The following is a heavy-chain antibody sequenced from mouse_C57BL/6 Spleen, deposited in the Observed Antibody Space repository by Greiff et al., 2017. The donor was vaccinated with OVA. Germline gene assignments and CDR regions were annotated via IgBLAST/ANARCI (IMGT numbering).Heavy chain of an antibody. CDR3: ARGGGKDGYYFDY. CDR2: IHPNSGST. J-gene: IGHJ2*01. D-gene: IGHD2-3*01. CDR1: GYTFTSYW. Sequence: VQLQQPGAELVKPGASVKLSCTASGYTFTSYWMHWVKQRPGQGLEWLGMIHPNSGSTNYNEKFKSKATLTVDKSSSTAYMQLSSLTSEDSAVYYCARGGGKDGYYFDYWGQGTTLTVSS. V-gene: IGHV1-64*01.